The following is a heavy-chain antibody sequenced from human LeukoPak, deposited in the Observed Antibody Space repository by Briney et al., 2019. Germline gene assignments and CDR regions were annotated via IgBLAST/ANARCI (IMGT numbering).Heavy chain of an antibody. CDR3: AKPLGRDYYDSSGSDAFDI. D-gene: IGHD3-22*01. Sequence: GGSLRLSCAASGFTFSSYAMSWVRQAPGKGLEWVSAISGSGGSTYYADSVKGRFTISRDNSKNTLYLQMNSLRAEDTAVYYCAKPLGRDYYDSSGSDAFDIWGQGTMVIVSS. V-gene: IGHV3-23*01. CDR2: ISGSGGST. J-gene: IGHJ3*02. CDR1: GFTFSSYA.